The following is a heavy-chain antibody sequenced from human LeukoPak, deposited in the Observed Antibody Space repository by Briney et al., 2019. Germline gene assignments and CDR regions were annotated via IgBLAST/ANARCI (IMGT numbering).Heavy chain of an antibody. CDR2: INPNSGGT. CDR3: ARESVWELLNYYYMDV. CDR1: GHTFTGYY. V-gene: IGHV1-2*02. J-gene: IGHJ6*03. D-gene: IGHD1-26*01. Sequence: ASVKVSCKASGHTFTGYYMHWVRQAPGQGLEWMGWINPNSGGTNYAQKFQGRVTMTRDTSIRTAYMELSRLRSDDTAVYYCARESVWELLNYYYMDVWGKGTTVTVSS.